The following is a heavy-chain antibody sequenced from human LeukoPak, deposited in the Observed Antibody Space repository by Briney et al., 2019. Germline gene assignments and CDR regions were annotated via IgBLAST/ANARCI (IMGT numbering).Heavy chain of an antibody. D-gene: IGHD5-18*01. CDR2: ISSSGSTI. J-gene: IGHJ6*03. CDR1: GFTFSDYY. CDR3: ARSIRGYSYGSYYYYMDV. V-gene: IGHV3-11*04. Sequence: GGSLRLSCAASGFTFSDYYMSWIRQAPGKGLECVSYISSSGSTIYYTDSVKGRFTISRDNAKNSLYLQMNSLRAEDTAVYYCARSIRGYSYGSYYYYMDVWGKGTTVTVSS.